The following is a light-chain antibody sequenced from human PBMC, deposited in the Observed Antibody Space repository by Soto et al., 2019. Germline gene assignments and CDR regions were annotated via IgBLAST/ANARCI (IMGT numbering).Light chain of an antibody. V-gene: IGKV3-15*01. Sequence: EVLMTQSPVTLFVSPGERATLSCRASQSVSSNLAWYQHKSGQAPRLLIYGASTRTTGIPARFSGSGSGTDFTLTISSLQPEDFSVYYCQQYNRWPRTFGQGTKVELK. J-gene: IGKJ1*01. CDR3: QQYNRWPRT. CDR2: GAS. CDR1: QSVSSN.